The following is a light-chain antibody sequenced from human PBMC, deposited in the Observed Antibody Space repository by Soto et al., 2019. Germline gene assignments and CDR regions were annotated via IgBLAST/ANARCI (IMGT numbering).Light chain of an antibody. J-gene: IGKJ5*01. CDR2: DAS. CDR3: QQYNSYSIT. V-gene: IGKV1-5*01. CDR1: QSISSW. Sequence: DIQMTQSPSTLSASVVDRVTITCRASQSISSWLAWYQQTPGKAPKLLIYDASSLESGVPSRFSGSGSGTEFTLTISSLQPDDFATYYCQQYNSYSITFGQGTRLEIK.